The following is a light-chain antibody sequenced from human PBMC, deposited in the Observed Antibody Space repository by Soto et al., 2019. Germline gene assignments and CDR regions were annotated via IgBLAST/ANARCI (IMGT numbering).Light chain of an antibody. V-gene: IGLV2-14*01. J-gene: IGLJ1*01. CDR2: EVS. CDR3: SSYTSSSTLRV. CDR1: SSDVGGYNY. Sequence: QSALXQPASVSGXPGQSITISXXXXSSDVGGYNYVSWYQQHPGKAPKLMIYEVSNRPSGVSNRFSGSKSGNTASLTISGLQAEDEADYYCSSYTSSSTLRVFGTGTKLTVL.